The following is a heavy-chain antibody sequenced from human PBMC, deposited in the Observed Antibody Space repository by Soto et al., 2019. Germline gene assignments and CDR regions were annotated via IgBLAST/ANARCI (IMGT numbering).Heavy chain of an antibody. V-gene: IGHV3-9*01. Sequence: VLLVESGGGLVQPGGSLRLSCAVSGFNFGNYAMHWVRQAPGKGLEWVAAVNWNSDKVAYAGSVLGRFTIFRDSAKNSLHLQMNDLTTEDTAFYYRAKDKGGTPYYIDSWGQGILVTVSS. CDR3: AKDKGGTPYYIDS. D-gene: IGHD6-25*01. CDR1: GFNFGNYA. CDR2: VNWNSDKV. J-gene: IGHJ4*02.